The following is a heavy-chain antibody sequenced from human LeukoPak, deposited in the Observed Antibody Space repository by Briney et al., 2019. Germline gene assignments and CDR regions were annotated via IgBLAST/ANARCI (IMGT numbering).Heavy chain of an antibody. V-gene: IGHV1-24*01. D-gene: IGHD6-19*01. CDR3: ATQEQWLVDRNFDY. J-gene: IGHJ4*02. CDR1: GYTLTELS. Sequence: ASVKVSCKVSGYTLTELSMHWVRQAPGKGLEWMGGFDPEDGETIYAQKFQGRVTMAEDTSTDTAYMELSSLRSEDTAVYYCATQEQWLVDRNFDYWGQGTLVTVSS. CDR2: FDPEDGET.